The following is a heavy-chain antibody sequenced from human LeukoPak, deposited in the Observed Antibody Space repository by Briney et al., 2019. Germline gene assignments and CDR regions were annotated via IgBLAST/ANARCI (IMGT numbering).Heavy chain of an antibody. CDR3: AKAAGRGYNYGDYFDY. Sequence: EGSLRLSCSASGFTFSSYAMHWVRQAPGKGLEWVSAISGSGGGTYYADSVKGRFTISRDNSKNTLYVQMNSLRAADTAVYYCAKAAGRGYNYGDYFDYWGQGTLVTVSS. J-gene: IGHJ4*02. CDR1: GFTFSSYA. D-gene: IGHD5-18*01. CDR2: ISGSGGGT. V-gene: IGHV3-23*01.